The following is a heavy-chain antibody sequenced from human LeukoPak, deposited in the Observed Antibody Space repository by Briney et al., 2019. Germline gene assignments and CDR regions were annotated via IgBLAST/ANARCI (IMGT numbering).Heavy chain of an antibody. CDR1: GYSISSGYY. V-gene: IGHV4-38-2*02. J-gene: IGHJ6*04. CDR3: ARDSEDELLGFGAYGMDV. Sequence: SETLSLTCAVSGYSISSGYYWGWIRQPPGKGRGWIGSIYHSGSTYYNPSLKSRVTISVDTSKNQFSLKLSSVTAADTAVYYCARDSEDELLGFGAYGMDVWGKGTTVTVSP. CDR2: IYHSGST. D-gene: IGHD3-10*01.